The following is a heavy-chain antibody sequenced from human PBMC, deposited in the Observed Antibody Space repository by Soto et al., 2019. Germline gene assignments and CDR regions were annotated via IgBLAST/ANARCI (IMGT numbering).Heavy chain of an antibody. CDR1: GFTFSSYS. D-gene: IGHD4-17*01. J-gene: IGHJ6*02. CDR3: ARASSELAYGDYYYYGMDV. CDR2: ISSSSSYI. Sequence: GGSLRLSCAASGFTFSSYSMNWVRQAPWKGLEWVSSISSSSSYIYYADSVKGRFTISRDNAKNSLYLQMNSLRAEDTAVYYCARASSELAYGDYYYYGMDVWGQGTTVTVSS. V-gene: IGHV3-21*01.